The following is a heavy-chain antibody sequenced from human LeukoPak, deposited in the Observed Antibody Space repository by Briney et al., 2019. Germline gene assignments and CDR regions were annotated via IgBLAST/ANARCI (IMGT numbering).Heavy chain of an antibody. CDR3: ARVGYGDLDY. D-gene: IGHD4-17*01. J-gene: IGHJ4*02. CDR1: GYTFTGYN. V-gene: IGHV1-2*02. Sequence: ASVKVSCKASGYTFTGYNMHWVRQAPGQGLEWMGWINPNSGGTNYAQKFQGRVTITRNTSISTAYMELSSLRSEDTAVYYCARVGYGDLDYWGQGTLVTVSS. CDR2: INPNSGGT.